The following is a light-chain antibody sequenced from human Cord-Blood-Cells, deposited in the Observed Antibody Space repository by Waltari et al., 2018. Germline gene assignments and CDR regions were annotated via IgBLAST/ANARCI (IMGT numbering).Light chain of an antibody. CDR1: SSDVGGYNY. CDR3: SSYTSSSTPVV. V-gene: IGLV2-14*01. J-gene: IGLJ2*01. CDR2: DVS. Sequence: QSALTQPASVSGSTGQSITIYCTGTSSDVGGYNYVSWYQQHPGKAPKLMIYDVSNRPSGVSNRFSGSKSGNTVSLTISGLQAEDEADYYCSSYTSSSTPVVFGGGTKLTVL.